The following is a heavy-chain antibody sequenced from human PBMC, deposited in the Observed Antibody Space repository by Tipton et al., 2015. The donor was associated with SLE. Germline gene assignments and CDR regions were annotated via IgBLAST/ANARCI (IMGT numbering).Heavy chain of an antibody. V-gene: IGHV4-34*01. Sequence: TLSLTCAVNGWSFSGYFWTWIRQPPGKGLEWIGEINHSGGTNYNPSLKSRVTISIDTSKNQFSLNLSSVTAADTAVYYCARVGYSSGSYYFDYWGQGTLVTVSS. CDR2: INHSGGT. CDR3: ARVGYSSGSYYFDY. J-gene: IGHJ4*02. D-gene: IGHD6-19*01. CDR1: GWSFSGYF.